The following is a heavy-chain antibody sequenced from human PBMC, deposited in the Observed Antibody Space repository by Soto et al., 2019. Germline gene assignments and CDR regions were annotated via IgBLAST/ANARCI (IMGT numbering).Heavy chain of an antibody. V-gene: IGHV1-18*01. CDR2: ISGYNGDT. CDR1: GYTFSRYG. CDR3: AKNGQPPYYYYGMDV. J-gene: IGHJ6*02. Sequence: QGQLVQSGPEVMKPGASVKVSCKASGYTFSRYGISWVRQAPGQGLEWMGWISGYNGDTIYAQKVQGRVTMTIDTSTYTAYMELRSLTSDDTAIYYCAKNGQPPYYYYGMDVWGQGTTVTVSS. D-gene: IGHD2-8*01.